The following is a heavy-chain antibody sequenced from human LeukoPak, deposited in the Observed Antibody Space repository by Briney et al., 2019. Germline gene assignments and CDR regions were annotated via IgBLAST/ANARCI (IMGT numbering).Heavy chain of an antibody. CDR1: GYSFSNYG. D-gene: IGHD6-13*01. Sequence: ASVKVSCKTAGYSFSNYGIVWVRQAPGQGLGGMGWISAKNGNTKNSQKVQGRVTMTTDSSTGIAYLDLRSLRTDDTAVYYCARASDISWPFENWGQGTLVIVSS. CDR3: ARASDISWPFEN. V-gene: IGHV1-18*01. CDR2: ISAKNGNT. J-gene: IGHJ1*01.